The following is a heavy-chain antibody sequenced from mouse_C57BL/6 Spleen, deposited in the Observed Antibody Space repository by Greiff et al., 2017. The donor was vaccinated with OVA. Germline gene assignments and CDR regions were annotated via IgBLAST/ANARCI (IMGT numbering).Heavy chain of an antibody. D-gene: IGHD4-1*01. CDR2: IRNKANGYTT. CDR1: GFTFTDYY. J-gene: IGHJ2*01. V-gene: IGHV7-3*01. Sequence: DVKLVESGGGLVQPGGSLSLSCAASGFTFTDYYMSWVRQPPGKALEWLGFIRNKANGYTTEYSASVKGRFTISRDNSQSILYLQMNALRAEDRATDYCARSPRWDSYCDYWGQGTTLTVSS. CDR3: ARSPRWDSYCDY.